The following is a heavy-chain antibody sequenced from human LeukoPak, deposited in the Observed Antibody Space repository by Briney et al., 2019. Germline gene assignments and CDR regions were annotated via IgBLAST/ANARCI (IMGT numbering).Heavy chain of an antibody. CDR1: GGSISSYY. D-gene: IGHD3-3*01. V-gene: IGHV4-4*07. CDR3: ARDKSVDFWSGYYTLFDY. CDR2: IYTSGST. J-gene: IGHJ4*02. Sequence: SETLSLTCTVSGGSISSYYWSWIRQPAGKGLEWIGRIYTSGSTNYNPSLKSRVTMPVDTSKNQFSLKLSSVTAADTAVYYCARDKSVDFWSGYYTLFDYWGQGTLVTVSS.